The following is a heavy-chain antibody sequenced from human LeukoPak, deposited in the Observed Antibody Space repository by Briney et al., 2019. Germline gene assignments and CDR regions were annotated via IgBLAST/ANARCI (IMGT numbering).Heavy chain of an antibody. Sequence: GGSLRLSCAASGFTFSSYGMHWVRQAPGKGLEWVSYISGGSTTIHYADSVKGRFTISRDNAKNSLYLQMNSLRAEDTAVYYCASCPPRAQLYYYYYMDVWGRGTTVTVSS. D-gene: IGHD3-10*01. V-gene: IGHV3-48*01. CDR3: ASCPPRAQLYYYYYMDV. CDR1: GFTFSSYG. CDR2: ISGGSTTI. J-gene: IGHJ6*03.